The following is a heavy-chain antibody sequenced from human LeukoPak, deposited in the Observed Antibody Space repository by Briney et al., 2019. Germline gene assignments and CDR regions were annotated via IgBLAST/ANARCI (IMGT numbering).Heavy chain of an antibody. J-gene: IGHJ5*02. Sequence: PSETLSLTCTVSGDSISSNNYYWGWFRQPPGRGLEWIASINDGGSTYCNPYLKSRGTMSVDTSQNQFPLRLSSVTAADTAMYYCVRDDFGDYTRRFDPWGQGTLVTVSS. CDR3: VRDDFGDYTRRFDP. V-gene: IGHV4-39*06. CDR2: INDGGST. D-gene: IGHD4-17*01. CDR1: GDSISSNNYY.